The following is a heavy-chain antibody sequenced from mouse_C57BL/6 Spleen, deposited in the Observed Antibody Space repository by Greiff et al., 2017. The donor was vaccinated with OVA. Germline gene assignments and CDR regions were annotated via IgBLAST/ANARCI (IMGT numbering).Heavy chain of an antibody. D-gene: IGHD2-4*01. Sequence: VQLQQSGAQLVRPGASVTLSCKASGYTFTDYEMNWVKQTPVHGLEWIGAIDPETGGTAYNQKFKGKAILTADKSSSTAYMELRSLTSEDSAVYYCTRNYDYDGFAYWGQGTLVTVSA. V-gene: IGHV1-15*01. CDR2: IDPETGGT. J-gene: IGHJ3*01. CDR3: TRNYDYDGFAY. CDR1: GYTFTDYE.